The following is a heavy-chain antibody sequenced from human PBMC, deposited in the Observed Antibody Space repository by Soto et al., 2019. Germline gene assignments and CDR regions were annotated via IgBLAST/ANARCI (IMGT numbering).Heavy chain of an antibody. CDR3: ARDEAYKWNDGGWFDP. CDR2: ISAYNGNT. Sequence: QVQLVQSGAEVKKPGASVKVSCKASGYTFTSYGISWVRQASGQGLEWMGWISAYNGNTKYAQKLQGRVIMTTDTSTSTAYMELRSLRSDDTAVYYCARDEAYKWNDGGWFDPWGQGTLVTVSS. D-gene: IGHD1-1*01. V-gene: IGHV1-18*01. CDR1: GYTFTSYG. J-gene: IGHJ5*02.